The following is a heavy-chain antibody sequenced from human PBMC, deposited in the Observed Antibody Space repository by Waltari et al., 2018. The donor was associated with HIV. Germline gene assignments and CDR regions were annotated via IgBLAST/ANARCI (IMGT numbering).Heavy chain of an antibody. V-gene: IGHV3-53*01. J-gene: IGHJ4*02. CDR1: GFTVSSNY. CDR2: IYSGGST. Sequence: EVQLVESGGGLIQPGGSLRLSCAASGFTVSSNYLSWVRQAPGKGLEWVSVIYSGGSTYYADSVKGRFTISRDNSKNTLYLQMNSLRAEDTAVYYCARALQVEYCGGDCYSYFDYWGQGTLVTVSS. CDR3: ARALQVEYCGGDCYSYFDY. D-gene: IGHD2-21*02.